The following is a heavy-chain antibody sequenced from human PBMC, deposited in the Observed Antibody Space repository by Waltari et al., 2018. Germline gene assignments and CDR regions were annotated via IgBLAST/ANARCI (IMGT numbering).Heavy chain of an antibody. V-gene: IGHV3-23*01. CDR2: IRGSGGST. CDR1: GFTFSSYA. CDR3: AKVEDDSSGYYSDY. J-gene: IGHJ4*02. D-gene: IGHD3-22*01. Sequence: EVQLLESGGGLVQPGGSLRLSCAASGFTFSSYAMSWVRQAPGKGLEWVSAIRGSGGSTYYADSVKGRFTISRDNSKNTLYLQMNSLRAEDTAVYYCAKVEDDSSGYYSDYWGQGTLVTVSS.